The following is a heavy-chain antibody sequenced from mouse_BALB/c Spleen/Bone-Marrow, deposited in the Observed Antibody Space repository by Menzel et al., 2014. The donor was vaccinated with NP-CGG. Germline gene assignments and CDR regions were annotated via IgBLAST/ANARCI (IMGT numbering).Heavy chain of an antibody. D-gene: IGHD2-10*02. Sequence: EVHLVESGGGLVQPGGSRKLSCAASGFTFSSFGIHWVRQAPEKGLEWVAYISSGSSTIYYADTVKGRFTISRDNPKNTLFLQMTSLRSEDTAMYYCAREYGNCWFAYWGQGTLVTVSA. CDR1: GFTFSSFG. J-gene: IGHJ3*01. CDR3: AREYGNCWFAY. V-gene: IGHV5-17*02. CDR2: ISSGSSTI.